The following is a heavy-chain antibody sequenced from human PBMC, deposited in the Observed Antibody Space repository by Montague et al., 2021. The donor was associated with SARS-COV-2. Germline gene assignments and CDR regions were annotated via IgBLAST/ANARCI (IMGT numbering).Heavy chain of an antibody. CDR2: IHHGGST. J-gene: IGHJ6*03. CDR3: ARLGDGVVPSPILGVGPYYAYYCMGV. V-gene: IGHV4-34*01. D-gene: IGHD3-10*01. CDR1: GGSFSTYS. Sequence: SETLSLTCAVHGGSFSTYSWNWIRQPPGKGLEWIGEIHHGGSTNYNPSLKSRVTISADTSKNQFSLKLTSVAAADTAVYYCARLGDGVVPSPILGVGPYYAYYCMGVWGKGTTVTVSS.